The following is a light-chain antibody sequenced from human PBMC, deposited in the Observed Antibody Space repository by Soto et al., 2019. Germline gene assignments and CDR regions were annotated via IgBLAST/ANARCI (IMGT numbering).Light chain of an antibody. CDR3: QRTYNAPAWT. Sequence: IVMTQSPDSLAVSLGERATINCKSSHSVLHNNKNYFAWYQQKPGQPPKVLIYWASTRESGVPDRFSGSGSGTDFTLTISSLQAEDVAVYYGQRTYNAPAWTFGQGTKVEIK. J-gene: IGKJ1*01. V-gene: IGKV4-1*01. CDR1: HSVLHNNKNY. CDR2: WAS.